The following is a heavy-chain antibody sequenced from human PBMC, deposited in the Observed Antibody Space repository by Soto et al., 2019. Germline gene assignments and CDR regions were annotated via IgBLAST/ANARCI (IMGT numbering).Heavy chain of an antibody. D-gene: IGHD1-26*01. CDR1: GGSISSYY. CDR2: IYYSGST. J-gene: IGHJ4*02. Sequence: SETLSLTCTVSGGSISSYYWSWIRQPPGKGLEWIGYIYYSGSTNYNPSLKSRVTISVDKSKNQSSLKLSSVTAADTAIYYCASHLGATRGPFDFWGQGILVTVSS. V-gene: IGHV4-59*12. CDR3: ASHLGATRGPFDF.